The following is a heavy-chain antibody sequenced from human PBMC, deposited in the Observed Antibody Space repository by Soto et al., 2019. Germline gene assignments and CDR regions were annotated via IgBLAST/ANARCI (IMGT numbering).Heavy chain of an antibody. CDR2: IYYSGKT. CDR3: ARDRNHYDSGGFFYEGDNWFDP. J-gene: IGHJ5*02. CDR1: GDSISSGAYY. Sequence: SETLSLTCSVSGDSISSGAYYWSWIRQLPGKGLEWIGYIYYSGKTYYNPSLKSPVTISVDTSKNQFSLKLSSVTAADTAVYYCARDRNHYDSGGFFYEGDNWFDPWGQGILVTV. D-gene: IGHD3-22*01. V-gene: IGHV4-31*01.